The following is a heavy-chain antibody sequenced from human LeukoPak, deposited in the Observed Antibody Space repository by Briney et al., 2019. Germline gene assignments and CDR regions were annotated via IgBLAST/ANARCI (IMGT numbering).Heavy chain of an antibody. CDR1: GVSISSYY. J-gene: IGHJ4*02. V-gene: IGHV4-59*08. Sequence: SETLSLTCTVSGVSISSYYWSWIRQPPGKGLEWIGYIFYSGNTIYNPSLKSRVTISVDTSKNHFSLRLRSVTAADAAVYYCARLAAISGSDYPDDWGQGTLVTVSS. CDR2: IFYSGNT. CDR3: ARLAAISGSDYPDD. D-gene: IGHD1-26*01.